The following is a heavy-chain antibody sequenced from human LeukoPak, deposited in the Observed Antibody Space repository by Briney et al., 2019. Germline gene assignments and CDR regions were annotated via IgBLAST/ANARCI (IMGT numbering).Heavy chain of an antibody. CDR1: GVSISSYY. J-gene: IGHJ4*02. V-gene: IGHV4-59*08. Sequence: SETLSLTCTVSGVSISSYYWSWIRQPPGKGLEWIGYIFYSGNTIYNPSLKSRVTISVDTSKNHFSLRLRSVTAADAAVYYCARLAAISGSDYPDDWGQGTLVTVSS. CDR2: IFYSGNT. CDR3: ARLAAISGSDYPDD. D-gene: IGHD1-26*01.